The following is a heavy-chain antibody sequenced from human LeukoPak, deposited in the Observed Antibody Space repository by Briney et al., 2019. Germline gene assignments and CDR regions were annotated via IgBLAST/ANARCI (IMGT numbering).Heavy chain of an antibody. D-gene: IGHD5-12*01. CDR1: GYEFTDFY. V-gene: IGHV1-2*02. Sequence: ASVKVSCKASGYEFTDFYINWVRQAPGQRPEWMGWIHPNSGATNYARAFQGRVTMTRDTSISTAYMELGSLKFDDRAGYYCARLRGGFDSGDYWGQGSLVTVSS. J-gene: IGHJ4*02. CDR3: ARLRGGFDSGDY. CDR2: IHPNSGAT.